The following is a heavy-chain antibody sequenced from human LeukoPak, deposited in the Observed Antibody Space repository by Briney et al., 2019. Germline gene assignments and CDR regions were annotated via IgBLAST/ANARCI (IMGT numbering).Heavy chain of an antibody. J-gene: IGHJ1*01. Sequence: GGSLSLSCAGSAFTFSSYWMSWVRQAPGRGPEWVANIKDDGSEKYYLDSVKGRFTISRDNAKNSLYLQMNSLRAEDTAVYYCATYSSLNRREFQFWGQGTLLTVSS. CDR1: AFTFSSYW. CDR2: IKDDGSEK. CDR3: ATYSSLNRREFQF. D-gene: IGHD3-22*01. V-gene: IGHV3-7*01.